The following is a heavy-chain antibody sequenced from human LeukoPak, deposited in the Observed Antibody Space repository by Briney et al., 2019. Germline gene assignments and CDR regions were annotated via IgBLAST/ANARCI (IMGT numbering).Heavy chain of an antibody. CDR2: IYYSGST. CDR1: GGSISSGDYY. D-gene: IGHD1-26*01. CDR3: ARERETLFDY. J-gene: IGHJ4*02. Sequence: AQTLSLTCSVSGGSISSGDYYWSWIRQPPGKGLEWIGYIYYSGSTYYNPSLKSRVTISVDTSKNQFSLKLSSVTAADTAVYYCARERETLFDYWGQGTLVTVSS. V-gene: IGHV4-30-4*08.